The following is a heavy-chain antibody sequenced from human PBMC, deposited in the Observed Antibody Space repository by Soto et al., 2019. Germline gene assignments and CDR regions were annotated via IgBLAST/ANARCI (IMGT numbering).Heavy chain of an antibody. D-gene: IGHD3-10*01. CDR2: IYYSGST. CDR1: GGSISSYY. V-gene: IGHV4-59*01. CDR3: AVIDYGSGSYYNPLDY. J-gene: IGHJ4*02. Sequence: PSETRSLTCTVSGGSISSYYWSWIRQPPGKGLEWIGYIYYSGSTNYNPSLKSRVTISVDTSKNQFSLKLSSVTAADTAVYYCAVIDYGSGSYYNPLDYWGQGTLVT.